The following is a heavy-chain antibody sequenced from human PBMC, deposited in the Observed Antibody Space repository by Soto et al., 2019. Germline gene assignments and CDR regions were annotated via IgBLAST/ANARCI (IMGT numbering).Heavy chain of an antibody. CDR2: IYYSGST. D-gene: IGHD3-22*01. J-gene: IGHJ4*01. CDR3: TTDSYSTMIVVRFDY. Sequence: SETLSLTCTVSGGSISSYYWSWIRQPPGKGLEWIGYIYYSGSTNYNPSLKSRVTISVDTSKTQFSLKLSSVTEDTGIYYCTTDSYSTMIVVRFDYWGHGTLVTVSS. CDR1: GGSISSYY. V-gene: IGHV4-59*01.